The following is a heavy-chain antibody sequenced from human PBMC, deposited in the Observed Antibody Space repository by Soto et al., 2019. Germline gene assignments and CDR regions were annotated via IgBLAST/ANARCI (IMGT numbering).Heavy chain of an antibody. V-gene: IGHV4-30-2*01. D-gene: IGHD3-16*01. CDR2: IYHSGST. Sequence: SETLSLTCAVSGGSISSGGYSWSWIRQPPGKGLEWIGYIYHSGSTYYNPSLKSRVTISVDWSKNQFSLKLSSVTAADTAVYYCARGGHEDNWFDPWGRGTLVTVSS. CDR3: ARGGHEDNWFDP. CDR1: GGSISSGGYS. J-gene: IGHJ5*02.